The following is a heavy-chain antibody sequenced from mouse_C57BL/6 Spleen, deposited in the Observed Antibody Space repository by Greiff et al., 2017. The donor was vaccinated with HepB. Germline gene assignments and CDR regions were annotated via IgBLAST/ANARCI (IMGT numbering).Heavy chain of an antibody. CDR1: GYTFTSYW. D-gene: IGHD3-3*01. CDR3: ARAKGLFAY. Sequence: VQLQQSGAELVRPGTSVKLSCKASGYTFTSYWMHWVKQRPGQGLEWIGVIDPSDSYTNYNQKFKGKATLTVDTSSSTAYMQLSSLTSEDSAVYYCARAKGLFAYWGQGTLVTVSA. V-gene: IGHV1-59*01. J-gene: IGHJ3*01. CDR2: IDPSDSYT.